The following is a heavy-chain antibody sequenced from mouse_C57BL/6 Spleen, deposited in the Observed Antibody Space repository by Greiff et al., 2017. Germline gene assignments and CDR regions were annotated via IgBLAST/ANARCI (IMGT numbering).Heavy chain of an antibody. CDR1: GYTFTSYW. J-gene: IGHJ1*03. CDR2: IHPSDSDT. D-gene: IGHD1-1*01. Sequence: VQLQQPGAELVKPGASVKVSCKAPGYTFTSYWLHWVKRRHGQGLEWIGRIHPSDSDTNYNQKFKGKATLTVDKYSSTAYMQRSSLTSEDSAVYYCAIGYNGSSYGYFDVWGTGTTVTVSS. CDR3: AIGYNGSSYGYFDV. V-gene: IGHV1-74*01.